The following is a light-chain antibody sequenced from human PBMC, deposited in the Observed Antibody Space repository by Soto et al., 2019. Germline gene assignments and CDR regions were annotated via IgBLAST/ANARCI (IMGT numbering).Light chain of an antibody. CDR3: QQYDSFSVT. CDR1: QRISGW. J-gene: IGKJ1*01. Sequence: IPLIHPPSALSASVGDTVTITCRASQRISGWLAWHQQKPGKAPKLLIYDVSALKRGVPPRFSGSGSGTEFTLTISSLQPEDFATYYCQQYDSFSVTLGQGTKVDI. V-gene: IGKV1-5*01. CDR2: DVS.